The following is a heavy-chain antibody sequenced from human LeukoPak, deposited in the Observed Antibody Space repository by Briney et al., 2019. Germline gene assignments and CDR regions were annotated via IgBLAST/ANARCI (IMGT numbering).Heavy chain of an antibody. Sequence: GGSLRLSCAASGFTFSNYGMHWVRQAPGKGLEWVAVISYDGSNKYYADSVKGRYTISRDNSKNTLYLQMNSLRAEDTAVYYCAKDNDPPADKFDYWGQGTLVTVSS. CDR3: AKDNDPPADKFDY. CDR2: ISYDGSNK. J-gene: IGHJ4*02. D-gene: IGHD6-13*01. CDR1: GFTFSNYG. V-gene: IGHV3-30*18.